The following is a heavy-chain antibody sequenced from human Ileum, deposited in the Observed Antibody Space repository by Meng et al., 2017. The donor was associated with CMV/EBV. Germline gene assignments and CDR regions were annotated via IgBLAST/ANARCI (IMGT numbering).Heavy chain of an antibody. V-gene: IGHV4-39*07. CDR3: TTRGLGFDSSLFDF. CDR2: IHYNEKT. J-gene: IGHJ4*02. CDR1: GGSINSNNYF. Sequence: QLQLKGPGPGLVKPSETLSLTCTVSGGSINSNNYFWGWIRQAPGKGPEWIGSIHYNEKTYYNPPFKSRVTISVDTSNKQVSLNLNSVTAADTAVYYCTTRGLGFDSSLFDFWGQGTLVTVSS. D-gene: IGHD3-22*01.